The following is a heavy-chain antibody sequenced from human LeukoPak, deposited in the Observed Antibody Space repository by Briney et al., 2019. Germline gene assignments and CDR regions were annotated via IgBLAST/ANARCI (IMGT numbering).Heavy chain of an antibody. CDR2: ISSSCSTK. Sequence: GGSLRLSCAASGFTFSSYEMNWVRQAPGKGRELVWYISSSCSTKYYADSVMGRFTISRDNAKNSLYLQMNSLRAEDTAVYYCATLPSSCGWYGGDYWGQGTLVTVSS. CDR3: ATLPSSCGWYGGDY. D-gene: IGHD6-19*01. CDR1: GFTFSSYE. J-gene: IGHJ4*02. V-gene: IGHV3-48*03.